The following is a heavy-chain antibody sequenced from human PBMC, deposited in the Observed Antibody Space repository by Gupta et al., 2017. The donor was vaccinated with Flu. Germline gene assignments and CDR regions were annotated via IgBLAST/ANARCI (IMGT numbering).Heavy chain of an antibody. Sequence: GVTIRTYWMHWVRLVTGKGLLWVSRIHQDGRRTDYADSGRGRVTISRDTARNTLYIQMTNLRAEDRAGYFCGRDFGGADDYWGQGTRVSVAS. CDR3: GRDFGGADDY. D-gene: IGHD3-16*01. CDR2: IHQDGRRT. J-gene: IGHJ4*02. CDR1: GVTIRTYW. V-gene: IGHV3-74*01.